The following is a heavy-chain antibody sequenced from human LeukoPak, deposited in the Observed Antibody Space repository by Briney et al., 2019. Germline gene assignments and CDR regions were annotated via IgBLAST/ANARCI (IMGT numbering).Heavy chain of an antibody. J-gene: IGHJ6*04. CDR2: IYYSGST. Sequence: PSETLSLTCTVSGGSISSYYWSWIQQPPGKGLEWIGYIYYSGSTNYNPSLKSRVTISVDTSKNQFSLKLSSVTAADTAVYYCARDRFYYYGMDVWGKGTTVTVSS. CDR3: ARDRFYYYGMDV. CDR1: GGSISSYY. V-gene: IGHV4-59*01.